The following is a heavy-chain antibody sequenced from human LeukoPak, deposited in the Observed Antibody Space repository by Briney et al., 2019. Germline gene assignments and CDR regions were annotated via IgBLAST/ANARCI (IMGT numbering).Heavy chain of an antibody. V-gene: IGHV4-34*01. D-gene: IGHD2-15*01. Sequence: PSETLSLTCAVYGGSFSGYYWSWIRQPPGKGLEWIGEINHSGSTNYNPSFKSRVTISVDTSKNQFSLKLSSVTAADTAVYYCARVKPNCSGGSCTYDAFDIWGQGTMVTVSS. CDR3: ARVKPNCSGGSCTYDAFDI. CDR1: GGSFSGYY. J-gene: IGHJ3*02. CDR2: INHSGST.